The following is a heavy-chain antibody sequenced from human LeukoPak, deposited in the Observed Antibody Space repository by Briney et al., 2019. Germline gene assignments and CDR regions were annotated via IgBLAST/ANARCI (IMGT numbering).Heavy chain of an antibody. D-gene: IGHD3-10*01. J-gene: IGHJ3*01. CDR2: ISYDGSNK. CDR1: GFTFSSYG. Sequence: PGRSLRLSCAASGFTFSSYGMHWVRQAPGKGLEWVAVISYDGSNKYYADSVKGRFTISRDNSKNTLYLQMNSLRAEDTAVYYCAAPLVWFGNPIDDGFDVWGQGTMVTVST. V-gene: IGHV3-30*03. CDR3: AAPLVWFGNPIDDGFDV.